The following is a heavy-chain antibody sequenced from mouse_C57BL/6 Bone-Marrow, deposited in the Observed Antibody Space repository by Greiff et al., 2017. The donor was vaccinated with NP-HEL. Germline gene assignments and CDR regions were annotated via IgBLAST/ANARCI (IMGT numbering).Heavy chain of an antibody. Sequence: LVESGAELVRPGASVTLSCKASGYTFTDYEMHWVKQTPVHGLEWIGAIDPETGGTAYNQKFKGKAILTADKSSSTAYMELRSLTSEDSAVYYCTRYDSLDYWGQGTTLTVSS. CDR1: GYTFTDYE. J-gene: IGHJ2*01. CDR3: TRYDSLDY. D-gene: IGHD2-4*01. V-gene: IGHV1-15*01. CDR2: IDPETGGT.